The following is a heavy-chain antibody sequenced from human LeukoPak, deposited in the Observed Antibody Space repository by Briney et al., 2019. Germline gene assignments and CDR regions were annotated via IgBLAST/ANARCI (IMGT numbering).Heavy chain of an antibody. CDR3: ARDSYYYGSGSYWPSIFDY. V-gene: IGHV4-59*01. CDR2: IYYSGTT. J-gene: IGHJ4*02. CDR1: GGSISSYY. Sequence: SETLSLTSTVSGGSISSYYWSWIRQPPGKGLEWIGYIYYSGTTNYNPSLKSRVTISVDTSKNQFSLKLSSVTAADTAVYYCARDSYYYGSGSYWPSIFDYWGQGTLVTVSS. D-gene: IGHD3-10*01.